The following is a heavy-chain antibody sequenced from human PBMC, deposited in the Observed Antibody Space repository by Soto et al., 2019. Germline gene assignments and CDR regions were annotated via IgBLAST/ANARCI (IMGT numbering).Heavy chain of an antibody. Sequence: QITLKESGPTLVKPTQTLTLTCTFSGFSLSTGGVGVGWIRQPPGKALEWLALIYWDDDKRYSPSLKSRLTITTDTSKHQVVLTHHDMDPVDTATYYCAHSRCGGDCLQSYSSHYYFGMDVWGQGTTVTVSS. V-gene: IGHV2-5*02. CDR3: AHSRCGGDCLQSYSSHYYFGMDV. J-gene: IGHJ6*02. D-gene: IGHD2-21*02. CDR1: GFSLSTGGVG. CDR2: IYWDDDK.